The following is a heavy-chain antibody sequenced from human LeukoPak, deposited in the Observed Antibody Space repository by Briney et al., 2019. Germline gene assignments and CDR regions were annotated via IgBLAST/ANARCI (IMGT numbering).Heavy chain of an antibody. V-gene: IGHV3-33*01. CDR2: VWYDGSNI. Sequence: GGSLRLSCAVSGFTLSTYGMRWVRQAPGKGLEWVAVVWYDGSNIHYVDSVRGRFTISRDNSKTTLYLQMSSLTAEDTAVYYCARGGYSGTYYFDYWGQGTLVTVSS. CDR1: GFTLSTYG. CDR3: ARGGYSGTYYFDY. D-gene: IGHD5-12*01. J-gene: IGHJ4*02.